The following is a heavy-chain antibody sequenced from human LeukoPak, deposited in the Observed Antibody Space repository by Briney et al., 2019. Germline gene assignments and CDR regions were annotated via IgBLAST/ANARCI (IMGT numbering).Heavy chain of an antibody. CDR3: TTEWRYYDFWSGYFNGNY. J-gene: IGHJ4*02. D-gene: IGHD3-3*01. CDR2: IKSKTDGGTT. Sequence: GGSLRLSCATSAFIFNNAWMSWVRQAPGKGLEWVGRIKSKTDGGTTDYAAPVKGRFTISRDDSKNTLYLQMNSLKTEDTAVYYCTTEWRYYDFWSGYFNGNYWGQGTLVTVSS. V-gene: IGHV3-15*01. CDR1: AFIFNNAW.